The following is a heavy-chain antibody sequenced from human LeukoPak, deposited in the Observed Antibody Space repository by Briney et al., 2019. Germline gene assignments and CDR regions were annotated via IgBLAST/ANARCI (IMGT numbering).Heavy chain of an antibody. V-gene: IGHV3-74*01. J-gene: IGHJ6*02. D-gene: IGHD2-2*01. CDR3: ARDRSTGRSYYYYYGMDV. Sequence: PGGSLRLSCAASGFTFSSYWMHWVRQAPGKGLVWVSRINTDGSSTSYADSVKGRFTISRDNAKNTLYLQMNSLRAEDTAVYYCARDRSTGRSYYYYYGMDVWGQGTTVTVSS. CDR2: INTDGSST. CDR1: GFTFSSYW.